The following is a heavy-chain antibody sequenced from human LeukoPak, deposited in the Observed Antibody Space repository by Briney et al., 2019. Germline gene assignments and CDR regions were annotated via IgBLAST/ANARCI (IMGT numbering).Heavy chain of an antibody. D-gene: IGHD6-19*01. J-gene: IGHJ4*02. CDR3: ARASSGLLHY. CDR1: GGSISSYY. Sequence: TSETLSLTCTVSGGSISSYYWSWIRQPPGKGLEWIADIHYSGSINYNPSLKSRVTISVDTSKNQFSLKLSSVTAADTAVYYCARASSGLLHYWGQGTLVTVSS. CDR2: IHYSGSI. V-gene: IGHV4-59*01.